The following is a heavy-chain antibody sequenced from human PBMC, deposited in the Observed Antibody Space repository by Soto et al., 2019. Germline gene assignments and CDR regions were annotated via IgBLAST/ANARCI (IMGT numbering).Heavy chain of an antibody. V-gene: IGHV3-33*01. D-gene: IGHD2-21*01. J-gene: IGHJ4*02. CDR1: EFTFNKCG. CDR3: AGNCGDNWCCLDC. Sequence: PGGSLRLSCPASEFTFNKCGMHWVRQAPGKGLEWVEFMLCDESKKYNADSVKGRFTVSRDNSKNALYLQMNSLRAEDTAVYYCAGNCGDNWCCLDCWGQGTPVTVSS. CDR2: MLCDESKK.